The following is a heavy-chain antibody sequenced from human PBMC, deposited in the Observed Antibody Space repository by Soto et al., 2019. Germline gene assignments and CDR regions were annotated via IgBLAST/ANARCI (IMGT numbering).Heavy chain of an antibody. Sequence: PSETLSLTCTVSGGSISSGGYYWSWIRQHPGKGLEWIGYIYYSGSTYYNPSLKSRVTISVDTSKNQFSLKLSSVTAADTAVYYCAGGHLGELSLSGYWGQGTLVTVSS. V-gene: IGHV4-31*03. CDR2: IYYSGST. CDR3: AGGHLGELSLSGY. CDR1: GGSISSGGYY. D-gene: IGHD3-16*02. J-gene: IGHJ4*02.